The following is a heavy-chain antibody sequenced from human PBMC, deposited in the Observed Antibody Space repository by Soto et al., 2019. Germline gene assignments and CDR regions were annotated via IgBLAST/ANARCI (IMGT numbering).Heavy chain of an antibody. Sequence: RSLTCTVSGGSVSSGNYYWTWIRQPPGKGPEWVGYIHYSGSTNHNPSLKSRVTMSVDTAKNQFSLELTSVTAADTAVYYCASYTSGRSGPALDVWGQGTTVTVSS. D-gene: IGHD3-10*01. J-gene: IGHJ6*02. V-gene: IGHV4-61*01. CDR1: GGSVSSGNYY. CDR3: ASYTSGRSGPALDV. CDR2: IHYSGST.